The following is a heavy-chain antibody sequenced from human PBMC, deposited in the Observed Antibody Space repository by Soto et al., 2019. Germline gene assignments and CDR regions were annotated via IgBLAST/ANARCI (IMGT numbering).Heavy chain of an antibody. J-gene: IGHJ4*02. CDR1: GFTFDDYT. V-gene: IGHV3-43*01. Sequence: GGSLRLSCAASGFTFDDYTMHWVRQAPGKGLEWVSLISWDGGSTYYADSVKGRFTISRDNSKNSLYLQMNSLRTEDTALYYCAKDKNSSGWRYTRGLDYWGQGTLVTVSS. CDR3: AKDKNSSGWRYTRGLDY. CDR2: ISWDGGST. D-gene: IGHD6-19*01.